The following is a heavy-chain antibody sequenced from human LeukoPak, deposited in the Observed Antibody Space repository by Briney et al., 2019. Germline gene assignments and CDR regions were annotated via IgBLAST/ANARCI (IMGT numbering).Heavy chain of an antibody. CDR1: GGSMTTRNYY. Sequence: SETLSLTCTVSGGSMTTRNYYWGWIRQSPGKGLEWIAHKYYSGSTYYNPSLKSRVTISVDTCKNQFSLKLSSVTAADTAVYYCARTSSRQLGVRYYYYMDVWGKGTTVTVSS. J-gene: IGHJ6*03. CDR3: ARTSSRQLGVRYYYYMDV. D-gene: IGHD6-6*01. CDR2: KYYSGST. V-gene: IGHV4-39*07.